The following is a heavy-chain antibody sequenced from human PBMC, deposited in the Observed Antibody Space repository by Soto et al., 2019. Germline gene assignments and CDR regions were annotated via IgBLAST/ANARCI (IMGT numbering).Heavy chain of an antibody. V-gene: IGHV1-69*12. J-gene: IGHJ6*02. CDR3: ARDRGYQLRYYYYYGMDV. Sequence: QVQLVQSGAEVKKPGSSVKVSCKASGGTFSSYAISWVRQAPGQGLEWMGGIIPIFGTANYAQKFQGRVTITADXXTXTXXMELSSLRSEDTAVYYCARDRGYQLRYYYYYGMDVWGQGTTVTVSS. CDR1: GGTFSSYA. CDR2: IIPIFGTA. D-gene: IGHD2-2*01.